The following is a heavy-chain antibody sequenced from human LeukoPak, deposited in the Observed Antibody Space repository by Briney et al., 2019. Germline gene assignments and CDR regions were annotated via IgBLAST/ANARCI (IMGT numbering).Heavy chain of an antibody. J-gene: IGHJ6*03. Sequence: SETLSLTCTVSGGSISSYYWSWIRQPPGKGLEWIGYIYYSGSTNYNPSLKSRVTMSVDTSKNQFSLKLSSVTAADTAVYYCARDRKYYYHMDVWGKGTTVTVSS. V-gene: IGHV4-59*12. CDR2: IYYSGST. CDR1: GGSISSYY. D-gene: IGHD1-14*01. CDR3: ARDRKYYYHMDV.